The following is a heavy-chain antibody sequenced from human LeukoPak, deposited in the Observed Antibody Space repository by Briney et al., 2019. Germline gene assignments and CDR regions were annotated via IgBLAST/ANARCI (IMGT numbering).Heavy chain of an antibody. CDR3: ARDVDYSSTFDP. CDR1: GGSISSSSYY. CDR2: IYYSGST. J-gene: IGHJ5*02. Sequence: KTSETLSLTCTVSGGSISSSSYYWGWIRQPPGKGLEWIGSIYYSGSTYYNPSLKSRVTISVDTSKNQFSLKLSSVTAADTAIYYCARDVDYSSTFDPWGQGILVTVSS. D-gene: IGHD4-11*01. V-gene: IGHV4-39*07.